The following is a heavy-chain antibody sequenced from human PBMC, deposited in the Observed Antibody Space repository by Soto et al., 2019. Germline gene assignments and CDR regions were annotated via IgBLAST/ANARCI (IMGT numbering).Heavy chain of an antibody. V-gene: IGHV5-10-1*01. D-gene: IGHD2-15*01. J-gene: IGHJ6*02. Sequence: GESLKISCKGSGYSFTSYWISWVRQMPGKGLEWMGRIDPSDSYINYSPSFQGHVTISADKSISTAYLQWSSLKASDTAMYYCLKLQVVMELNGMDVWGQGTTVTVSS. CDR2: IDPSDSYI. CDR1: GYSFTSYW. CDR3: LKLQVVMELNGMDV.